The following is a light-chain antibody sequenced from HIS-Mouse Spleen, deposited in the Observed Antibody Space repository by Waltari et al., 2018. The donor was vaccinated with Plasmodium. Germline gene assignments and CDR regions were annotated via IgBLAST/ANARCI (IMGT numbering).Light chain of an antibody. CDR1: ALPHKI. J-gene: IGLJ3*02. V-gene: IGLV3-10*01. Sequence: SYELTQPPSVSVSPGQTARIPFSGDALPHKIAYWYQQKSGQAPVLVIYEDSKRPSGIPERFSGSSSGTMATLTISGAQVEDEADYYCYSTDSSGNHRVFGGGTKLTVL. CDR3: YSTDSSGNHRV. CDR2: EDS.